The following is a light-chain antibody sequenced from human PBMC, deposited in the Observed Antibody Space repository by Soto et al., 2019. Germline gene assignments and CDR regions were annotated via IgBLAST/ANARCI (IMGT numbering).Light chain of an antibody. CDR2: DAS. Sequence: EIVLTQSPATLSLSPGERATLSCRASQSVSSYLAWYQQKPGQAPRLLIYDASNRATGIPARFSGSGSGTDFTLTISSLGPEDFAVYYCQQRSNWPRATFGGGTKVDIK. CDR1: QSVSSY. CDR3: QQRSNWPRAT. J-gene: IGKJ4*01. V-gene: IGKV3-11*01.